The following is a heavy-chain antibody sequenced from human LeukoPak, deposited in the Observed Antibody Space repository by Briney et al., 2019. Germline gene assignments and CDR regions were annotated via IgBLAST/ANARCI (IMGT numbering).Heavy chain of an antibody. Sequence: GGSLRLSCAASGFTFSSYAMHWARQAPGKGLEWVAVISYDGSNKYYADSVKGRFTIPRDNSKNTLYVQMNSLRAEDTAVYYCARDPHHYYGSGGNWFDPWGQGTLVTVSS. CDR2: ISYDGSNK. D-gene: IGHD3-10*01. J-gene: IGHJ5*02. V-gene: IGHV3-30*04. CDR3: ARDPHHYYGSGGNWFDP. CDR1: GFTFSSYA.